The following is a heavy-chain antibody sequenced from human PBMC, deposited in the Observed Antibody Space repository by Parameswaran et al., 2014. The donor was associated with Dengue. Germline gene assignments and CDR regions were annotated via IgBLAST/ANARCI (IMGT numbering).Heavy chain of an antibody. Sequence: VRQAPGKGLEWVSSISSSSSYIYYADSVKGRFTISRDNAKNSLYLQMNSLRAEDTAVYYCARDRGDAFDIWGQGTMVTVSS. V-gene: IGHV3-21*01. CDR3: ARDRGDAFDI. CDR2: ISSSSSYI. J-gene: IGHJ3*02. D-gene: IGHD3-10*01.